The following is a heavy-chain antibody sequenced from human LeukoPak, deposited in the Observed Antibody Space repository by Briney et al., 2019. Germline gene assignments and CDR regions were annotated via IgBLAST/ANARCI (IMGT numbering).Heavy chain of an antibody. Sequence: SETLSLTCTVSGGSISSYYWSWIRQPPGKGLEWIGYIYYSGSTNYNPSLKSRVTISADTSKNQFSLKLSSVTAADTAVYYCARLRLPGGFDYWGQGTLVTVSS. CDR2: IYYSGST. CDR3: ARLRLPGGFDY. J-gene: IGHJ4*02. V-gene: IGHV4-59*08. D-gene: IGHD3-16*01. CDR1: GGSISSYY.